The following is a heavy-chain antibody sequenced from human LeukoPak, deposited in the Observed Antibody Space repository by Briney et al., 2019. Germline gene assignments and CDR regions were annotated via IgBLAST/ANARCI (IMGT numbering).Heavy chain of an antibody. CDR2: INGDNGNT. V-gene: IGHV1-3*01. Sequence: ASVKVSCKASGYTFTTYAMHWVRQAPGQRLEWMGWINGDNGNTKYSQKFQGRVTITRDTSAYTGYTELRSLISADTAVYFCARAPYDILTGYSLNWFDPWGQGTLVTVSS. CDR3: ARAPYDILTGYSLNWFDP. CDR1: GYTFTTYA. J-gene: IGHJ5*02. D-gene: IGHD3-9*01.